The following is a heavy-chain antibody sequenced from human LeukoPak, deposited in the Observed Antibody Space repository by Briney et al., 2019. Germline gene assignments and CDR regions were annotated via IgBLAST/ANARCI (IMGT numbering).Heavy chain of an antibody. V-gene: IGHV3-74*01. J-gene: IGHJ4*02. CDR1: GFTFSYFW. CDR2: INTDGSYS. Sequence: PGGSLRLSCAASGFTFSYFWMHWFRQTPGKGLVWVSCINTDGSYSSYADSVKGRFTISRDNVRNTLYLQMNSLRAEDSAVHYCARDFDGPRASDYWGQGISVTVSS. CDR3: ARDFDGPRASDY. D-gene: IGHD4-17*01.